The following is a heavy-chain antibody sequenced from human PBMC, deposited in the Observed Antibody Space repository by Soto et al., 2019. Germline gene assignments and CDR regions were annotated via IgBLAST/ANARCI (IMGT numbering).Heavy chain of an antibody. D-gene: IGHD3-22*01. Sequence: PGGSLRLSCAASGFTVSTYTMTWVRQAPGKGLERVSSVVGSGESTYYADSVKGRFTISRDNSKNTLYVQMNSLRAEDTAIYYCGRVGSNYSDSSGERSYGMDVWGQGTTVTVSS. CDR3: GRVGSNYSDSSGERSYGMDV. CDR2: VVGSGEST. J-gene: IGHJ6*02. CDR1: GFTVSTYT. V-gene: IGHV3-23*01.